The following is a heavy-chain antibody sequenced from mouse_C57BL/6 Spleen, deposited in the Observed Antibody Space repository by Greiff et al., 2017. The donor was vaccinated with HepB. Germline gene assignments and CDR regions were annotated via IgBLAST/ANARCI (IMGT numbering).Heavy chain of an antibody. CDR2: ISSGGDYI. D-gene: IGHD2-5*01. CDR1: GFTFSSYA. J-gene: IGHJ4*01. V-gene: IGHV5-9-1*02. CDR3: TRGNFYYSNPYYAMDD. Sequence: EVQLVESGEGLVKPGGSLKLSCAASGFTFSSYAMSWVRQTPEKRLEWVAYISSGGDYIYYADTVKGRFTISRDNARNTLYLQMSSLKSEDTAMYYCTRGNFYYSNPYYAMDDWGQGTSVTVSS.